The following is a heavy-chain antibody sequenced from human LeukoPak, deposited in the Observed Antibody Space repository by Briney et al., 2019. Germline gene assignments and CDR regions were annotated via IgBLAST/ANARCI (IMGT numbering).Heavy chain of an antibody. J-gene: IGHJ6*03. CDR3: AREYIRERYYDFWSGYSPDYMDV. D-gene: IGHD3-3*01. CDR1: GYTFTSYG. CDR2: ISDYNGKT. Sequence: ASVKVSCKASGYTFTSYGISWVRQAPGQGLEWMGWISDYNGKTNYAQKLQGRVTMTTDTSTSTAYMELRSLRSDDTAVYYCAREYIRERYYDFWSGYSPDYMDVWGKGTTVTVSS. V-gene: IGHV1-18*01.